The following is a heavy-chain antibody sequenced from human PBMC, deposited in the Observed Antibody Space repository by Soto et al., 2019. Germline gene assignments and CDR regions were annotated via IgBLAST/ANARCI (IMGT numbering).Heavy chain of an antibody. CDR3: AKDLGSVEMAFSFDY. V-gene: IGHV3-30*18. J-gene: IGHJ4*02. CDR2: ISYDGSNK. Sequence: GGSLRLSCAASGFTFSSYGMHWVRQAPGKGLEWVAVISYDGSNKYYADSVKGRFTISRDNSKNTLYLQMNSLRAEDTAVYYCAKDLGSVEMAFSFDYWGQGTLVTVSS. CDR1: GFTFSSYG.